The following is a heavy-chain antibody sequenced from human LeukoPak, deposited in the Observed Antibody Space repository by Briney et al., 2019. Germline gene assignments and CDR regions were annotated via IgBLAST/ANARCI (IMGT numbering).Heavy chain of an antibody. CDR3: ARHYYGSGTYLDS. Sequence: GGSLRLSCAASGFTFSSCSMSWVRQAPGKGLEWVSAISTSGTDPQYADSVKGRFTISRDNSRDTLFLQMNTLGAEDTAVYFCARHYYGSGTYLDSWGQGTLVTVSS. CDR2: ISTSGTDP. CDR1: GFTFSSCS. D-gene: IGHD3-10*01. V-gene: IGHV3-23*01. J-gene: IGHJ4*02.